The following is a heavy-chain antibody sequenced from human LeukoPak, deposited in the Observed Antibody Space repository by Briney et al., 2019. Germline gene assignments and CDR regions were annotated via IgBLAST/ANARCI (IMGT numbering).Heavy chain of an antibody. CDR1: GFTFSDYY. V-gene: IGHV3-11*01. Sequence: GGSLRLSCVASGFTFSDYYMSWIRQAPGKGPEWVSYIIGSGSTIYYTDSVKGRFTISRDNAQNSLYLQMNSLRAEDTAVYYCARRYDVLTGYYRYWFFDLWGRGTLVTVSS. J-gene: IGHJ2*01. D-gene: IGHD3-9*01. CDR2: IIGSGSTI. CDR3: ARRYDVLTGYYRYWFFDL.